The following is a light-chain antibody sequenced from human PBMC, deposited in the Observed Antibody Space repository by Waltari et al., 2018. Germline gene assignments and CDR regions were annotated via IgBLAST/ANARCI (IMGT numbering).Light chain of an antibody. CDR3: CSYAGSLHV. V-gene: IGLV2-11*01. Sequence: QSALTQPRSVSGSPGQSVTISCIGTTSDVGGYTSVSWYQHHPGKAPKLMIYDVSKRPSGVPDRFSGSKSGNTASLTISGLQAEDEADYYCCSYAGSLHVFGTGTEVTVL. CDR1: TSDVGGYTS. J-gene: IGLJ1*01. CDR2: DVS.